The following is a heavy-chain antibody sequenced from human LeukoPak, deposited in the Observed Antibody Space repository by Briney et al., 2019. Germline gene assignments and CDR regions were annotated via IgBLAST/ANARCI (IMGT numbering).Heavy chain of an antibody. Sequence: GGSLRLSCAASGFTFSSYSMNWVRQAPGKGREWSSYISTGSSTIFYADSVKGRFTISRDNSKNTLYLQMNSLRAEDTAVYYCYYSGSYGIDAFDIWGQGTMVTVSS. J-gene: IGHJ3*02. V-gene: IGHV3-48*01. CDR3: YYSGSYGIDAFDI. CDR2: ISTGSSTI. CDR1: GFTFSSYS. D-gene: IGHD1-26*01.